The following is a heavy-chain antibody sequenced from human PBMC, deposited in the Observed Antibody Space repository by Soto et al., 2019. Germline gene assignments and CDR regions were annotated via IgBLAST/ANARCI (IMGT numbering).Heavy chain of an antibody. D-gene: IGHD2-21*01. CDR3: ARVKLWWRGWFDP. V-gene: IGHV4-34*01. CDR2: INHSGST. J-gene: IGHJ5*02. Sequence: QVQLQQWGAGLLKPSETLSLTCAVYGGSFSGYYWSWIRQPPGKGLEWIGEINHSGSTNYNPSLNSRVTMSVDTSKNQFSLKLSSVTAADTAVYYCARVKLWWRGWFDPWGQGTLVTVSS. CDR1: GGSFSGYY.